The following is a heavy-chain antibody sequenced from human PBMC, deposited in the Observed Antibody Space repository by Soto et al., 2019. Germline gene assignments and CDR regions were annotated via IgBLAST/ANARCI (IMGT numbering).Heavy chain of an antibody. D-gene: IGHD6-19*01. CDR2: ISNDGSNK. CDR1: GFTFTSYG. J-gene: IGHJ6*02. V-gene: IGHV3-30*18. CDR3: AKDRNTGWSHYYYGMDV. Sequence: SLRLSCAASGFTFTSYGIHWVRQSPGKGLEWVAVISNDGSNKYHADPVKGRFTISRDNSKNTLYLQMNSLRAEDTAVYYCAKDRNTGWSHYYYGMDVWGQGTTVTVSS.